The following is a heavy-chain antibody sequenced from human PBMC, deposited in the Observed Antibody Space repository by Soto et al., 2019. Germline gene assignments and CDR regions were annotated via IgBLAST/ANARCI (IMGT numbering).Heavy chain of an antibody. CDR2: IKQDGSEK. CDR3: ARSSLYDFWSGYNYNWFDP. Sequence: PGGSLRLSCAASGFTFSSYWMSWVRQAPGKGLEWVANIKQDGSEKYYVDSVKGRFTISRDNAKNSLYLQMNSLRAEDTAVYYCARSSLYDFWSGYNYNWFDPWGQGTLVTVSS. V-gene: IGHV3-7*01. CDR1: GFTFSSYW. D-gene: IGHD3-3*01. J-gene: IGHJ5*02.